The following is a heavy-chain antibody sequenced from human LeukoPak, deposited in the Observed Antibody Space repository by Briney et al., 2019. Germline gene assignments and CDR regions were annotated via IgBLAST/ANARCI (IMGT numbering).Heavy chain of an antibody. CDR2: MNPNSGST. J-gene: IGHJ5*02. V-gene: IGHV1-8*01. Sequence: GASVKVSCKASGYTFTSYDINWVRQATGQGLEWMGWMNPNSGSTGYAQKFQGRVTMTRNTSISTAYMELSSLRSEDTAVYYCARRGRTTGTTKWFDPWGQGTLVTVSS. D-gene: IGHD1-1*01. CDR1: GYTFTSYD. CDR3: ARRGRTTGTTKWFDP.